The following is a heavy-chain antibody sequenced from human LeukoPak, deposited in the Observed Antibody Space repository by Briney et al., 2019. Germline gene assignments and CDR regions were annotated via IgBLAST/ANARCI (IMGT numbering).Heavy chain of an antibody. CDR3: ASAYEFYGMDV. V-gene: IGHV1-69*02. D-gene: IGHD3-3*01. CDR2: IIPLLGIA. Sequence: SVKVSCKASGGTFSSYTISWVRQAPGQGLEWMGRIIPLLGIANYAQKFQGRVTITADKSTSTAYMELSSLRSEDTAVYYCASAYEFYGMDVWGQGTTVTVSS. CDR1: GGTFSSYT. J-gene: IGHJ6*02.